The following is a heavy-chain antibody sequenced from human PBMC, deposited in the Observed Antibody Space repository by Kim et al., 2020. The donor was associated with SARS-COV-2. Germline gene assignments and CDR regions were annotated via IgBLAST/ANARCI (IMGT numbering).Heavy chain of an antibody. CDR3: VSGRTY. J-gene: IGHJ4*02. Sequence: GGSLRLSCAASGFTVSSPYMSWVRQAPKRGLECVSVLYTGGGTFHIDSVKGRFTISRDTSNNTVYLQMTNLRVEDTAMYYCVSGRTYWGQGTLVTVSS. V-gene: IGHV3-66*01. CDR2: LYTGGGT. CDR1: GFTVSSPY.